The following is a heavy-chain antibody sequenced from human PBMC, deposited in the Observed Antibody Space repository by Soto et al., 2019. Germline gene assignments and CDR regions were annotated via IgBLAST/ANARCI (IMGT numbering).Heavy chain of an antibody. J-gene: IGHJ4*02. CDR2: ISSNSDYI. V-gene: IGHV3-21*01. Sequence: GGSLRVSYAASGFDFSTFKMKWVRQAPGKGLEWVSSISSNSDYINYADSVKGRFTISRDNAKNSLSLQMNSLRAEDTAVYYCARADYWGQRTLVTVSS. CDR1: GFDFSTFK. CDR3: ARADY.